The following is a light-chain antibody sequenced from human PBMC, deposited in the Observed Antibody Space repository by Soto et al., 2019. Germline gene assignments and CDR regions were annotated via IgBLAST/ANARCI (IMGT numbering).Light chain of an antibody. J-gene: IGKJ4*01. CDR3: QQDTAWPLP. CDR1: QSVYNN. Sequence: EILMTQSPATLSVSPGERGTLSCRASQSVYNNLAWYQQKPGQAPRLLIYAASTRATGFPARFSGSGFGTEVTLTISSLPSEDSAVYYCQQDTAWPLPFGGGTKVEIK. V-gene: IGKV3-15*01. CDR2: AAS.